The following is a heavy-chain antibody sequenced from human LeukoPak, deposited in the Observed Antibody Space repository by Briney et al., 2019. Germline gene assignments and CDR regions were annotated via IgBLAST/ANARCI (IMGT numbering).Heavy chain of an antibody. Sequence: SETLSLTCAVYGGSSTGYYWSWIRQPPGKGLEWIGEINDSGNTNYSPSLESRITISVDTSKNQFSLNLNSVTAADTAVYYCARVSGYCSDGVCRFDYWGQGALVTVSS. V-gene: IGHV4-34*01. CDR3: ARVSGYCSDGVCRFDY. J-gene: IGHJ4*02. CDR2: INDSGNT. D-gene: IGHD2-8*01. CDR1: GGSSTGYY.